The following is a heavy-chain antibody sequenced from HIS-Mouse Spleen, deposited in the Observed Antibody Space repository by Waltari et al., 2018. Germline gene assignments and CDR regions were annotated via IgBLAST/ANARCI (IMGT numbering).Heavy chain of an antibody. CDR1: GGSISSRSYY. Sequence: QLQLQESGPGLVKPSETLSLTCTVSGGSISSRSYYWGWDRQPPGKGLEWIGSIYYRGRTYYNPSLKSRVTISVDTSKNQFSLKLSSVTAADTAVYYCARDRAGTTYNWFDPWGQGTLVTVSS. D-gene: IGHD1-1*01. V-gene: IGHV4-39*07. CDR3: ARDRAGTTYNWFDP. J-gene: IGHJ5*02. CDR2: IYYRGRT.